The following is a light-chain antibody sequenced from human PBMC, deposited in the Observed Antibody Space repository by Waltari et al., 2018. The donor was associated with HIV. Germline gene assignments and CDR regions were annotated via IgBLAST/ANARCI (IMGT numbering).Light chain of an antibody. J-gene: IGLJ1*01. CDR2: DDD. V-gene: IGLV3-21*01. Sequence: SYVLTQPPSITVAPGKTAKITCCGNNIGNRTVNWYQQKPGQAPILVIYDDDDRPSGIPERFSGSNSDNTATLTINRVEVGDEADYYCQVWDSGSDHVFGSGTTVTVL. CDR3: QVWDSGSDHV. CDR1: NIGNRT.